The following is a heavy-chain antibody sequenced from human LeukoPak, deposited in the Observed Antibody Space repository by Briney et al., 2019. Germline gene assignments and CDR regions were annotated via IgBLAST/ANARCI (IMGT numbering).Heavy chain of an antibody. J-gene: IGHJ3*02. V-gene: IGHV3-66*01. Sequence: GGSLRLSCAASGFTVSSNYMSWVRQAPGKGLEWVSVIYSGGSTYYADSVKDRFTISRDNSKNTLYLQMNSLRAEDTAVYYCASSSSSHGDAFDIWGQGTMVTVSS. CDR3: ASSSSSHGDAFDI. CDR1: GFTVSSNY. CDR2: IYSGGST. D-gene: IGHD6-13*01.